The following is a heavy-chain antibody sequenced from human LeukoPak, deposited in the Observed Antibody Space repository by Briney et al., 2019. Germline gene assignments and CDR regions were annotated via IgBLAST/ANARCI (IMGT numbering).Heavy chain of an antibody. V-gene: IGHV3-33*01. Sequence: GRSLSLSCAASGFTFSTYAMHWVRQAPGKGLEWVAVIWHDRTNKYYADSVKGRFTISRDNSKNTLYLRMSSLRAEDTAVYYCARDRLTTVTTFHFDYWGQGTLVTVSS. D-gene: IGHD4-17*01. J-gene: IGHJ4*02. CDR3: ARDRLTTVTTFHFDY. CDR1: GFTFSTYA. CDR2: IWHDRTNK.